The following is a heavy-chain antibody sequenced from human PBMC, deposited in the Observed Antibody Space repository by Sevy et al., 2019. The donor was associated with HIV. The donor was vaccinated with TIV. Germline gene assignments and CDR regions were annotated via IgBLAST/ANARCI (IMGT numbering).Heavy chain of an antibody. D-gene: IGHD1-20*01. J-gene: IGHJ6*02. CDR1: GYTFTSYG. V-gene: IGHV1-18*01. Sequence: ASVKVSCKASGYTFTSYGISWVRQAPGQGLEWMGWISAYNGNTNYAQKLQGRVTMTTDTSTSTAYMELRSLRSDDTAVYYRARAGGYNWNRAGMDVWGQGTTVTVSS. CDR2: ISAYNGNT. CDR3: ARAGGYNWNRAGMDV.